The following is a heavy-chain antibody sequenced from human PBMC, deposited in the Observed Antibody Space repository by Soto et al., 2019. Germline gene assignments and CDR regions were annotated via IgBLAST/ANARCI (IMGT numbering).Heavy chain of an antibody. CDR2: ISGSGGST. V-gene: IGHV3-23*01. D-gene: IGHD3-22*01. J-gene: IGHJ4*02. CDR3: AKTPDSSGPGVTFDY. CDR1: GFTFSNFA. Sequence: EVQLLESGGGLVQPGGSLRLSCAASGFTFSNFAMSWVRQAPGKGLEWVSIISGSGGSTYYADSVKGRFTISRDNSKNTLYLQMNSLRAEDTAVYHCAKTPDSSGPGVTFDYWGQGTLVTVSS.